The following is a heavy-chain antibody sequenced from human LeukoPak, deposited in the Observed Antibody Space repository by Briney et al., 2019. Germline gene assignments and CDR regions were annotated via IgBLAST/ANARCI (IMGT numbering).Heavy chain of an antibody. CDR2: IYTSGST. D-gene: IGHD1-7*01. Sequence: SQTLSLTCTVSGGSISSGSHYWSWIRQPAGKGLEWIGRIYTSGSTNYNPSLKSRVTISVDTSKNQFSLKLSSVTAADTAVYYCARDKGNYDYFDYWGQGTLVTVSS. J-gene: IGHJ4*02. V-gene: IGHV4-61*02. CDR1: GGSISSGSHY. CDR3: ARDKGNYDYFDY.